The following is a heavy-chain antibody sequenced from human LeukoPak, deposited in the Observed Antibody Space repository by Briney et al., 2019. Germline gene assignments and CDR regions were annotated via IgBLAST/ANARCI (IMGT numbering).Heavy chain of an antibody. J-gene: IGHJ4*02. Sequence: PGGSLRLSCAAPGFTFSTSAMNWVRQAPGKGLEWVSVISGSGGTTYYADSVKGRFTIFRDNSKNTLSLQMNSLRAEDTAVYYCAKKRSGYYSFDYWGQGTLVTVSS. D-gene: IGHD3-22*01. CDR1: GFTFSTSA. V-gene: IGHV3-23*01. CDR3: AKKRSGYYSFDY. CDR2: ISGSGGTT.